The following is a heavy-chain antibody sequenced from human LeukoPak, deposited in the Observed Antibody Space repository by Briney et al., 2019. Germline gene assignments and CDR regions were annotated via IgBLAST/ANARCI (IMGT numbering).Heavy chain of an antibody. CDR3: VQDLAFVSPGDS. Sequence: PGGSLRLSCAASGFAFTSYGMSWVRQAPEKGLEWVSTIDNVGRNTHYADSVMGRFTISRDNSKNTVDLQMNSLRVEDTAFYYCVQDLAFVSPGDSWGQGTLVTVSS. J-gene: IGHJ4*02. V-gene: IGHV3-23*01. CDR1: GFAFTSYG. D-gene: IGHD3-3*02. CDR2: IDNVGRNT.